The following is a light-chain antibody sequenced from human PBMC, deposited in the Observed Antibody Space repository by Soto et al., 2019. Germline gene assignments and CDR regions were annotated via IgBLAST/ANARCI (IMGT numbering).Light chain of an antibody. CDR2: AAS. Sequence: AIRMTQSPSSFSASTGDRVTITCRASQGISSYLAWYQQKPGKAPNLLIYAASTLQSLVPSRFSCSGSGTDFTLTISSLQSEDFSTYYCQQYYSYYTFGQWTKLEIK. CDR1: QGISSY. J-gene: IGKJ2*01. V-gene: IGKV1-8*01. CDR3: QQYYSYYT.